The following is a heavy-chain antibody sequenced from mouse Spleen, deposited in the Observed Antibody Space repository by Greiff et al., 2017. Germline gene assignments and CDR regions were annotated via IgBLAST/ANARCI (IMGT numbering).Heavy chain of an antibody. CDR1: GYTFTDYV. CDR3: ARWGWYPGYFDV. J-gene: IGHJ1*01. D-gene: IGHD2-1*01. Sequence: VKVVESGPELVKPGASVKMSCKASGYTFTDYVISWVKQRTGQGLEWIGEIYPGSGSTYYNEKFKGKATLTADKSSNTAYMQLSSLTSEDSAVYFRARWGWYPGYFDVWGAGTTVTVSS. CDR2: IYPGSGST. V-gene: IGHV1-77*01.